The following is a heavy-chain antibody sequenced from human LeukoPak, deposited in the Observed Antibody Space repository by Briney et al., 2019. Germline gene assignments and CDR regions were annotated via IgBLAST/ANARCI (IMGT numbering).Heavy chain of an antibody. D-gene: IGHD6-6*01. CDR3: ASSSYSSSSF. CDR2: INQDGSQI. J-gene: IGHJ4*02. Sequence: GGSLRLSCTASGFAFSTYWMIWARQAPGKGLEWVANINQDGSQIYYAGSVEGRFTISRDNAKDSLFLQMNSLRAEDTALYYCASSSYSSSSFWGQGTLVTVSS. V-gene: IGHV3-7*01. CDR1: GFAFSTYW.